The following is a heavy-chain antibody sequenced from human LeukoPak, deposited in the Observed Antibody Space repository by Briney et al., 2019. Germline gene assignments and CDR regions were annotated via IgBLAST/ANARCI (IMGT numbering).Heavy chain of an antibody. V-gene: IGHV1-69*04. D-gene: IGHD2-2*01. CDR2: IIPILGIA. CDR1: GGTFSSYA. J-gene: IGHJ5*02. Sequence: ASVKVSCKASGGTFSSYAISWVRQAPGQGLEWMGRIIPILGIANYAQKFQGRVTITADESTSTAYMELSSLRSEDTAVYYCATTFLGYCSSTSCYQNWFDPWGQGTLVTVSS. CDR3: ATTFLGYCSSTSCYQNWFDP.